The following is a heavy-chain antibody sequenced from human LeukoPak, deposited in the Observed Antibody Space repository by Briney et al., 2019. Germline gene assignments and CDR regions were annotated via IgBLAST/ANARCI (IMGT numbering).Heavy chain of an antibody. Sequence: GASVTVSCKASGYTFTGYYMHWVRQAPGQGLEWMGWINPNSGGTNYAQKFQGRVTMTRDTSISTAYMELSRLRSDDTAVYYCARGGGSYSSSRLKRYYYYMDVWGKGTTVTVSS. CDR1: GYTFTGYY. D-gene: IGHD6-13*01. CDR3: ARGGGSYSSSRLKRYYYYMDV. J-gene: IGHJ6*03. V-gene: IGHV1-2*02. CDR2: INPNSGGT.